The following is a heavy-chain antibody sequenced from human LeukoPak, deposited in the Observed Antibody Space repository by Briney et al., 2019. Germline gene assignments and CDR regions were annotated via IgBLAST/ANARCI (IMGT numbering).Heavy chain of an antibody. D-gene: IGHD3-22*01. V-gene: IGHV1-18*04. Sequence: ASAKVSCKASGYTFTSYYVHWVRQAPGQGLEWMGWISAYNGNTNYAQKLQGRVTMTTDTSTSTAYMELRSLRSDDTAVYYCARDTPMYNYYDSSGYYYGTAFDIWGQGTMVTVSS. CDR2: ISAYNGNT. CDR1: GYTFTSYY. CDR3: ARDTPMYNYYDSSGYYYGTAFDI. J-gene: IGHJ3*02.